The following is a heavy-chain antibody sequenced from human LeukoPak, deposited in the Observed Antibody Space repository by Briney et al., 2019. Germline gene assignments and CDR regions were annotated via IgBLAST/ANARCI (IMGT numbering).Heavy chain of an antibody. CDR2: INPNSGGT. Sequence: ASVKVSCKASGYTFTGYYMHWVRQAPGQGLEWMGRINPNSGGTNYAQTFQGRVTMTRDTSISTAYMELSRLRSDDTAVYYCARGLISQWELLRFWGQGTLVTVSS. D-gene: IGHD1-26*01. V-gene: IGHV1-2*06. J-gene: IGHJ4*02. CDR1: GYTFTGYY. CDR3: ARGLISQWELLRF.